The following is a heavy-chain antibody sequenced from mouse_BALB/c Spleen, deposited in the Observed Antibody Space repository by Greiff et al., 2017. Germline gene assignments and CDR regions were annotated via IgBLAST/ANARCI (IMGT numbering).Heavy chain of an antibody. CDR2: IYPGDGST. CDR1: GYTFTSYY. CDR3: AREKGYDSWYFDV. D-gene: IGHD2-4*01. V-gene: IGHV1S56*01. J-gene: IGHJ1*01. Sequence: VQLQESGPELVKPGASVKMSCKASGYTFTSYYIHWVKQRPGQGLEWIGWIYPGDGSTKYNEKFKGKTTLTADKSSSTAYMLLSSLTSEDSAIYFCAREKGYDSWYFDVWGAGTTVTVSS.